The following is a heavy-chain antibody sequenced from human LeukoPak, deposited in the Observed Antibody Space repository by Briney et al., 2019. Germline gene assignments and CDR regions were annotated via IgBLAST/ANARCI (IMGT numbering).Heavy chain of an antibody. V-gene: IGHV3-23*01. Sequence: GRSLRLSCAASGFTFSSYAMSSVRQHPGEWLEWVSSISGSGGSTYYADSVKDRFTISRDDAKNTLHLQMNSLRGEDTAVYYCARVPSTIRYGNYYGMDVWGQGTTVTVSS. CDR3: ARVPSTIRYGNYYGMDV. CDR2: ISGSGGST. CDR1: GFTFSSYA. D-gene: IGHD5/OR15-5a*01. J-gene: IGHJ6*02.